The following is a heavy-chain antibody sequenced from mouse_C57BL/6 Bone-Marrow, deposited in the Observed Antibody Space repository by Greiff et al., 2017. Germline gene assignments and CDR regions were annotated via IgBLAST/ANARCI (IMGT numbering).Heavy chain of an antibody. CDR3: AGRRGYDGRYWYFDV. CDR1: GYTFTSYW. J-gene: IGHJ1*03. Sequence: QVQLQQPGAELVMPGASVKLSCKASGYTFTSYWMHWVKQRPGQGLEWIGEIDPSDSYTNYNQKFKGKATLTVDKSSSTAYMQLSSLTSEDSAVYYGAGRRGYDGRYWYFDVWGTGTTVTVTA. D-gene: IGHD2-2*01. V-gene: IGHV1-69*01. CDR2: IDPSDSYT.